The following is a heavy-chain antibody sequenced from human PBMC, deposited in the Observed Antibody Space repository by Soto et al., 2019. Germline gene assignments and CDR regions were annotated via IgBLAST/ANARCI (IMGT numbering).Heavy chain of an antibody. CDR2: ISGSGGST. D-gene: IGHD2-21*01. Sequence: GGSLRLSCAASGFTFSSYAMSWVRQAPGKGLEWVSAISGSGGSTYYADSVKGRFTISRDNSKNTLYLQMNSLRAEDTAVYYCAKTVLSEVWYYYYYMDVWGKGTTVTVSS. V-gene: IGHV3-23*01. J-gene: IGHJ6*03. CDR1: GFTFSSYA. CDR3: AKTVLSEVWYYYYYMDV.